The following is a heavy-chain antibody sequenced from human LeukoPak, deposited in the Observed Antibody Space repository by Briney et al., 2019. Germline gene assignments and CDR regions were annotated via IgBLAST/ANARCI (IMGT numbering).Heavy chain of an antibody. D-gene: IGHD7-27*01. CDR2: INNRGGST. Sequence: GGSLRLSCAASGFTFSNYAMSWVRQAPGKGLEWVSSINNRGGSTYYADSVKGRFTISRDNSKNTLYLQMNSLRAEDTAVYYCARDLNWETYWGQGTLVSVSS. CDR1: GFTFSNYA. V-gene: IGHV3-23*01. J-gene: IGHJ4*02. CDR3: ARDLNWETY.